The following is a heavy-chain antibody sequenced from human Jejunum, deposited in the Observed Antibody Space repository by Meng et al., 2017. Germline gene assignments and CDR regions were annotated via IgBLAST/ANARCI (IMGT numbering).Heavy chain of an antibody. V-gene: IGHV4-4*02. CDR2: IYHSGRS. CDR1: GDSISSTSW. CDR3: ARGVGDIRFGFDY. Sequence: QVNLQESGPGLVKPSGTLSLTCEASGDSISSTSWWDWLRQPPGKGLEWIGEIYHSGRSNFIPSLKSRVSISLDESKNQFSLTLNSVTAADTAVYYCARGVGDIRFGFDYWGQGILVTVSS. D-gene: IGHD3-16*01. J-gene: IGHJ4*02.